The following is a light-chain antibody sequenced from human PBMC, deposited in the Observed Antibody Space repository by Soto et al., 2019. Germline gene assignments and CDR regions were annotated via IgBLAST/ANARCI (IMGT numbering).Light chain of an antibody. CDR3: QAWDNISVV. Sequence: SYELTQPPSVSVSPGQTASITCSGDKVGHSYAYWYQQQPGQAPVLVIYQDNKRPSGIPERFSGSNSGNTATLTISGTQAMDEGDYYCQAWDNISVVFGNGTKVTVL. CDR1: KVGHSY. V-gene: IGLV3-1*01. J-gene: IGLJ1*01. CDR2: QDN.